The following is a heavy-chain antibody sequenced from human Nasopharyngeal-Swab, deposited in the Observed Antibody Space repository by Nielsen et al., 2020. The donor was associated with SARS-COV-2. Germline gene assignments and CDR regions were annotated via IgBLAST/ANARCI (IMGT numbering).Heavy chain of an antibody. CDR3: ARYTAMVLFDI. Sequence: ASVKVSCKASRYTFTSYYMHWVRQAPGQGLEWMGIINPSGGSTSYAQKFQGRVTMTRDTSTSTVYMELSSLRSEDTAVYYCARYTAMVLFDIWGQGTMVTVSS. CDR1: RYTFTSYY. J-gene: IGHJ3*02. CDR2: INPSGGST. D-gene: IGHD5-18*01. V-gene: IGHV1-46*01.